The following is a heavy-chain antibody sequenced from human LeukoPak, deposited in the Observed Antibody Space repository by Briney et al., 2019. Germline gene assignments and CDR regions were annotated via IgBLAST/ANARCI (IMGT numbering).Heavy chain of an antibody. V-gene: IGHV1-18*01. D-gene: IGHD2-2*01. J-gene: IGHJ6*03. CDR1: GYTFYSYG. Sequence: VASVKVSCKASGYTFYSYGISWVRQAPGQGLEWMGWISAYNGNTNYAQKLQGRVTMTTDTSTSTAYMELRSLRSDDTAVYYCARNWVVPAGGYYMDVWGKGTTVTVSS. CDR2: ISAYNGNT. CDR3: ARNWVVPAGGYYMDV.